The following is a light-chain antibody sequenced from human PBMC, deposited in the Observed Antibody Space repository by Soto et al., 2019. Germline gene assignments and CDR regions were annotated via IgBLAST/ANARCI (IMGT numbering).Light chain of an antibody. CDR1: SSDVGGYNY. CDR3: SSYTSSSTYV. J-gene: IGLJ1*01. Sequence: QSVLTQPASVSGSPGQSITISCTGTSSDVGGYNYVSWYQQHPGKAPKLMIYEVSNRPSGVSNRFSGSKSGNPASLTISALQAEDEADYYSSSYTSSSTYVFGTGTKVTVL. V-gene: IGLV2-14*01. CDR2: EVS.